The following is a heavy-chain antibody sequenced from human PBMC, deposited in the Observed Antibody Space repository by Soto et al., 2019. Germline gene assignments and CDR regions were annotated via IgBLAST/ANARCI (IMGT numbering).Heavy chain of an antibody. V-gene: IGHV1-2*04. Sequence: GASVKVSCKASGYTFTVYYMRWVRQAPGQGLEWMGWINPNSGGTNYAQKFQGWVTMTRDTSISTAYMELSRLRSDDTAVYYCARGTSSGFSPGSDWFDPWGQGTLVTVSS. CDR3: ARGTSSGFSPGSDWFDP. CDR2: INPNSGGT. CDR1: GYTFTVYY. J-gene: IGHJ5*02. D-gene: IGHD6-19*01.